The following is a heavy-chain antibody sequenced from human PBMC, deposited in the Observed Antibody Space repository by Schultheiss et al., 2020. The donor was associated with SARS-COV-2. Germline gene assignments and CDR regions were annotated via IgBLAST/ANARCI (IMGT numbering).Heavy chain of an antibody. CDR2: ISYDGSNK. J-gene: IGHJ5*02. CDR3: ARDWPRGTYWFYP. CDR1: GFTFSSYA. V-gene: IGHV3-30-3*01. D-gene: IGHD1-1*01. Sequence: GGSLRLSCAASGFTFSSYAMHWVRQAPGKGLEWVAVISYDGSNKYFADSVKGRFTISRDNSKNTLYLQMNSLRAEDTAVYYCARDWPRGTYWFYPWGQGTLVTVSS.